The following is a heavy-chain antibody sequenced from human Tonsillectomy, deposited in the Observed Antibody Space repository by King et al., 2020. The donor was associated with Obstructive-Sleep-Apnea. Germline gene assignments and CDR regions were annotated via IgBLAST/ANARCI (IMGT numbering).Heavy chain of an antibody. D-gene: IGHD5-24*01. Sequence: VQLVESGAEVKKPRESLKISCKGSGFSFTSNWIGWVRQMPGKGLEWSGIIYPGDSDTRYSPSFQGQVTISADKSISTAYLQWSSLKASDTAMYYCARQIEMATIRWFDPWGQGTLVTVSS. CDR2: IYPGDSDT. V-gene: IGHV5-51*01. J-gene: IGHJ5*02. CDR1: GFSFTSNW. CDR3: ARQIEMATIRWFDP.